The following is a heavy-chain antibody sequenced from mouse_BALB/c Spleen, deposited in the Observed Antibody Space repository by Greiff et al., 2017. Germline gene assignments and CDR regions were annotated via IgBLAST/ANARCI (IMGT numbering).Heavy chain of an antibody. J-gene: IGHJ1*01. CDR3: ASQYGYGGFDV. CDR2: ISDGGSYT. D-gene: IGHD2-2*01. V-gene: IGHV5-4*02. CDR1: GFTFSDYY. Sequence: EVKLVESGGGLVKPGGSLTLSCAASGFTFSDYYMYWVRQTPEKRLEWVATISDGGSYTYYPDSVKGRFTISRDNAKNNLYLQMSSLKSEDTAMYYCASQYGYGGFDVGGAGTTVTVSS.